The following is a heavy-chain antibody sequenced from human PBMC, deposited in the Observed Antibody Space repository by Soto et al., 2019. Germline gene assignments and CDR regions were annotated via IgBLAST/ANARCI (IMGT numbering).Heavy chain of an antibody. J-gene: IGHJ4*02. CDR3: AREPPRRGYYYDSSGPQDPGY. CDR1: GGSISSGGYY. D-gene: IGHD3-22*01. CDR2: IYYSGST. V-gene: IGHV4-31*03. Sequence: PSETLSLTCTVSGGSISSGGYYWSWIRQHPGKGLEWIGYIYYSGSTYYNPSLKSRVTISVDTSKNQFSLKLSSVTAADTAVYYCAREPPRRGYYYDSSGPQDPGYWGQGTLVTVSS.